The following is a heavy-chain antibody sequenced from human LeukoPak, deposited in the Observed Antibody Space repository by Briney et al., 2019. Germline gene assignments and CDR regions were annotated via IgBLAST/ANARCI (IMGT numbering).Heavy chain of an antibody. Sequence: SETLSLTCAVYGGSFSGYYWSWIRQPPGKGLEWIGEINHSGSTNYNPSLKSRVTISVDTSKNQFSLKLSSVTAADTAVHYCARGPRHLYCSSTSCYRGFDYWGQGTLVTVSS. CDR3: ARGPRHLYCSSTSCYRGFDY. D-gene: IGHD2-2*01. J-gene: IGHJ4*02. CDR1: GGSFSGYY. V-gene: IGHV4-34*01. CDR2: INHSGST.